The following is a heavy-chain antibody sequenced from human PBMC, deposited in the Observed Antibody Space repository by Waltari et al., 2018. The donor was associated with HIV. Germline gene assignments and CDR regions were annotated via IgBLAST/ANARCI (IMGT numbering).Heavy chain of an antibody. D-gene: IGHD1-7*01. CDR3: ARDPGGNSYLDS. CDR1: GDSVSSNSAA. Sequence: QVHLQQSGPGLVKPSQTLSLTCVISGDSVSSNSAAWNWIRQSPSRGLEWLGRTYFRSKWFLDYSVSLKSRLTINPDTSKNQFSLHLNSVTPDDTAVYFCARDPGGNSYLDSWGQGHLVIVSS. CDR2: TYFRSKWFL. J-gene: IGHJ4*02. V-gene: IGHV6-1*01.